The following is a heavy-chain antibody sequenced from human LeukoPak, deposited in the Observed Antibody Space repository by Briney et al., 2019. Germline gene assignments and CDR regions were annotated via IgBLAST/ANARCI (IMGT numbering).Heavy chain of an antibody. V-gene: IGHV6-1*01. D-gene: IGHD5-12*01. Sequence: SQTLSLTCAISGDSVSSNSAAWNWIRQSPSRGLEWLGRTYYRSKWYNDYAVSVKSRITINPDTSKNQFSLQLNSVTPEDTAVYYCARSPVSYSGYGVDAFDIWGQGTMVTVSS. CDR3: ARSPVSYSGYGVDAFDI. CDR1: GDSVSSNSAA. CDR2: TYYRSKWYN. J-gene: IGHJ3*02.